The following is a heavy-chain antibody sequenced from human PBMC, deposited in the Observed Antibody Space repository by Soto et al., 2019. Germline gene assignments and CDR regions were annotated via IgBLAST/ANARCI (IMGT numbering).Heavy chain of an antibody. CDR3: AREGYCSGGHCFFYSHDY. CDR2: ISAYNGNT. J-gene: IGHJ4*01. CDR1: GYTFTRYG. Sequence: SAVKPSCKASGYTFTRYGISWVRQAPGQGLEWMGWISAYNGNTNYAQKLKGRVTMTTGTSTSTAYMELMSLTSDDTAVYYCAREGYCSGGHCFFYSHDY. D-gene: IGHD2-15*01. V-gene: IGHV1-18*01.